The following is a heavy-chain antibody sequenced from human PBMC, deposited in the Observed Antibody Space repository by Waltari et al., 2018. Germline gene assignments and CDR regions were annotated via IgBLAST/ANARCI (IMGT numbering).Heavy chain of an antibody. V-gene: IGHV3-23*01. CDR3: AKADFGDPFWYFDL. D-gene: IGHD4-17*01. Sequence: EVQLLESGGDLVQPGGSLGLSWSASGFSFSHYPMAWVRQAPGKGLEWVSTMTADGRSRNYADSVKGRFTISRDNSQNTLDLQMNTLRAEDTAVYFCAKADFGDPFWYFDLWGRGTLVTV. J-gene: IGHJ2*01. CDR1: GFSFSHYP. CDR2: MTADGRSR.